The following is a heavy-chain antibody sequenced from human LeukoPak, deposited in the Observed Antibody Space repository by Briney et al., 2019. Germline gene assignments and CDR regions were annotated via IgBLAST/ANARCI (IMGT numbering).Heavy chain of an antibody. CDR3: ARGPYCSGYYYVQAFDY. CDR2: INYSGST. J-gene: IGHJ4*02. Sequence: PSETLSLTCTVSGGSISSYYWSWIRQPPGKGLEWIGYINYSGSTNYNPSLKSRVTISVDPSKNQFSLKLSSVTAADTAVYYCARGPYCSGYYYVQAFDYWGQGTLVTVSS. D-gene: IGHD3-22*01. CDR1: GGSISSYY. V-gene: IGHV4-59*01.